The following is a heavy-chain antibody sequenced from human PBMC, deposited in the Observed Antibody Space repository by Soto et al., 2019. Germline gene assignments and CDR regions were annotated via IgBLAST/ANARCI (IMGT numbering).Heavy chain of an antibody. CDR2: MNPNSGNT. J-gene: IGHJ6*03. V-gene: IGHV1-8*01. Sequence: ASVKVSCKASGYTFTSYDINWVRQATGQGLEWMGWMNPNSGNTGYAQKSQGRVTMTRNTSISTAYMELSSLRSEDTAVYYCARRWSDYDFWSGTRYYYYYYMDVWGKGTTVTVSS. D-gene: IGHD3-3*01. CDR3: ARRWSDYDFWSGTRYYYYYYMDV. CDR1: GYTFTSYD.